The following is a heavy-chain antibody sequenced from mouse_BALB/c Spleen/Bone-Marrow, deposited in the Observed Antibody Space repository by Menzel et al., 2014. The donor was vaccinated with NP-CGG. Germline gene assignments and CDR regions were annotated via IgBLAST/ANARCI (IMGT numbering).Heavy chain of an antibody. CDR2: INPYNGGT. J-gene: IGHJ4*01. CDR3: ARGLEYTMDY. D-gene: IGHD2-13*01. V-gene: IGHV1-18*01. Sequence: VQQQQSGPELVKPGASMKISCKATGYSFTGYTMNWVKPSHGKNLEWIGLINPYNGGTNYNQKFKGKATLTVDKSSSTAYIDLLSLTSDDSAVYYCARGLEYTMDYWGQGTPVTVSS. CDR1: GYSFTGYT.